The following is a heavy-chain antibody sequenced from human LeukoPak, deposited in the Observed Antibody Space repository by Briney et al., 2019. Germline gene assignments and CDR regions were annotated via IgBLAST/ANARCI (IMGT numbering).Heavy chain of an antibody. CDR2: ISGSGGST. Sequence: QAGGSLRLSCAASGFTFSSYAMSWVRQAPGKGLEWVSAISGSGGSTYYADSVKGRFTISRDNSKNTLYLQMNSLRAEDTAVYYCARAKLWSGYYPFDYWGQGTLVTVSS. J-gene: IGHJ4*02. CDR3: ARAKLWSGYYPFDY. D-gene: IGHD3-3*01. V-gene: IGHV3-23*01. CDR1: GFTFSSYA.